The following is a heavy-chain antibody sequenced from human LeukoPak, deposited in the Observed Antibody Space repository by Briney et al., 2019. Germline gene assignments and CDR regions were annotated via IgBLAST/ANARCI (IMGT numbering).Heavy chain of an antibody. V-gene: IGHV3-23*01. CDR2: ISGSGGNT. CDR1: GFTFSSYA. CDR3: AKAPVTSCRGAFCYPLDS. J-gene: IGHJ4*02. Sequence: GGSLRLSCAASGFTFSSYAMSWVRQAPGKGLEWVSAISGSGGNTYYADSVKGRFTISRDNSKNTLYLQMNSLRAEDTAVYYCAKAPVTSCRGAFCYPLDSWGQGTLVTVSS. D-gene: IGHD2-15*01.